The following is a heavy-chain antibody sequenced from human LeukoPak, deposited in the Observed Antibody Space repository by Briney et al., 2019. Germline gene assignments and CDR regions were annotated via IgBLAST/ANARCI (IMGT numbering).Heavy chain of an antibody. CDR1: NYSISSGYY. CDR3: ARCKDYYVSGSYYKTFDY. CDR2: IWHSGST. Sequence: SETLSLTCTVSNYSISSGYYWGWIRQPPGKGLEWIGSIWHSGSTYYNPSLKSRVTISVDTSKNQFSLKLSSVTAADTAVYYCARCKDYYVSGSYYKTFDYWGQGTLVTVSS. D-gene: IGHD3-10*01. V-gene: IGHV4-38-2*02. J-gene: IGHJ4*02.